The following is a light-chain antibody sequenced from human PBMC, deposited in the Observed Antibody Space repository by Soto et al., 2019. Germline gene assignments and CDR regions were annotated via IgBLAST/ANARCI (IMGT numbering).Light chain of an antibody. Sequence: QSVLTQPASVSGSPGQSITISCTGTSSDVGGYNYVSWYQHHPGKAPQLMIYDVSNRPSGVYNRFSGSKSGNTASLTISGLQAEDEADYYCRSYTSSSPLVFGGGTKLTVL. V-gene: IGLV2-14*03. CDR1: SSDVGGYNY. CDR2: DVS. CDR3: RSYTSSSPLV. J-gene: IGLJ3*02.